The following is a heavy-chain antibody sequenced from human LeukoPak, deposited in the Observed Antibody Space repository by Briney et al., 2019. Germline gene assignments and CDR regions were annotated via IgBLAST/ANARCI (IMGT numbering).Heavy chain of an antibody. J-gene: IGHJ4*02. Sequence: SETLSLTCTVSGYSISSGYYWGWIRRPPGKGLEWIGSIYYSGSTYYNPSLKSRVTISVDTSKNQFSLKLSSVTAADTAVYYCARHEGAGLLWFGDLSPFDYWGQGTLVTVSS. CDR2: IYYSGST. CDR1: GYSISSGYY. D-gene: IGHD3-10*01. V-gene: IGHV4-38-2*02. CDR3: ARHEGAGLLWFGDLSPFDY.